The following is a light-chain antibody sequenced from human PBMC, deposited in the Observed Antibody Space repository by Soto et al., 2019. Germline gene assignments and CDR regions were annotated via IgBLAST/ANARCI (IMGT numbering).Light chain of an antibody. CDR2: GNS. J-gene: IGLJ2*01. Sequence: QSVLTQPPSVSGAPGQRVTIYCTGSSSNTGAGYDVHWYQHLPGTAPKLLLYGNSNRPSGVPDRFSGSKSGTSASLAITGLQAEDEADYYCQSYDSSLRDVVFGGGTKLTV. V-gene: IGLV1-40*01. CDR3: QSYDSSLRDVV. CDR1: SSNTGAGYD.